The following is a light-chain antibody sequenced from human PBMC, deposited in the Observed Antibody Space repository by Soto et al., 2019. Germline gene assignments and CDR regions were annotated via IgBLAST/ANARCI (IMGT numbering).Light chain of an antibody. CDR2: EGS. Sequence: QSVLTQPASVSGSPGQSNTISCTGTSIDVGSYNLVSWYQQHPGKAPKLMIYEGSKRPSGVSNRFSGSKSGNTASLTISGLQAEDEADYYCCSYAGSSTVFGGGTKLTVL. CDR3: CSYAGSSTV. CDR1: SIDVGSYNL. J-gene: IGLJ2*01. V-gene: IGLV2-23*01.